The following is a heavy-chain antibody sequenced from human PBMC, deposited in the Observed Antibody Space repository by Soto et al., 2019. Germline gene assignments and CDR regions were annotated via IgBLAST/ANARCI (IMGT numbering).Heavy chain of an antibody. Sequence: PGGSLRLSFEASGFTISGCSMNWVRQAPGKGLEWLAYITIRTGNTVYADSVRGRFTISADNAENSVFLQMNSLRDEDTAVYFCVRDRDIYRDMVHADLWGQGTLVTVSS. CDR3: VRDRDIYRDMVHADL. CDR1: GFTISGCS. V-gene: IGHV3-48*02. J-gene: IGHJ4*01. CDR2: ITIRTGNT. D-gene: IGHD5-18*01.